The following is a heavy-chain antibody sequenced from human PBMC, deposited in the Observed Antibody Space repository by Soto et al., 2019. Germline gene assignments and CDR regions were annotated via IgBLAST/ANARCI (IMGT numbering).Heavy chain of an antibody. Sequence: GGSLRLSCAASGFTFSSYWMHWVRQAPGKGLVWVSRINSDGSSTSYADSVKGRFTISRDNAKNTLYLQMNSLRAEDTAVYYCSRAGVGEAPKKQDYYYYMDVWGKGTTVTVSS. V-gene: IGHV3-74*01. CDR2: INSDGSST. J-gene: IGHJ6*03. D-gene: IGHD3-10*01. CDR1: GFTFSSYW. CDR3: SRAGVGEAPKKQDYYYYMDV.